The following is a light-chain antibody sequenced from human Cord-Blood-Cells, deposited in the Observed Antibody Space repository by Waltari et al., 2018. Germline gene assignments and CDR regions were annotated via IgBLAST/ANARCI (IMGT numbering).Light chain of an antibody. Sequence: DIPMTQSPSTLSASVGDRVTITCRASQSISSRLAWYQQKPGKAPKLLIYKASSLESGVPSRFRGSGSGTEFTLTISSLQPDYFATYYCQQYNSYSKTFGQGTKLEIK. CDR3: QQYNSYSKT. CDR1: QSISSR. CDR2: KAS. V-gene: IGKV1-5*03. J-gene: IGKJ2*01.